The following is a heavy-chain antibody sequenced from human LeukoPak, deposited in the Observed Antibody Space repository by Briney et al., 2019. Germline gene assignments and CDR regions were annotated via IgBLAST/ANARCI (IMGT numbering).Heavy chain of an antibody. D-gene: IGHD3-10*01. CDR1: GYSISRGYY. Sequence: SETLSLTCAVSGYSISRGYYWALIRQPPGKGLEWIGTVYHTGSTYYNPFLDSRVTISVDTSKNEFSLNLKSVTAADTAVYYCARAGWIITSGIDYWGQGALVTVSS. CDR3: ARAGWIITSGIDY. CDR2: VYHTGST. V-gene: IGHV4-38-2*01. J-gene: IGHJ4*02.